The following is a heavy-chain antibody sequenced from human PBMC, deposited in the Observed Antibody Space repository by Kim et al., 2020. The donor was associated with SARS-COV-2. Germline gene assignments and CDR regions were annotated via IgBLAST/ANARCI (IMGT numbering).Heavy chain of an antibody. D-gene: IGHD5-12*01. CDR3: ASRYSGDGEFDN. CDR2: IYYSGST. V-gene: IGHV4-39*01. CDR1: GGSISSSSYY. Sequence: SETLSLTCTVSGGSISSSSYYWGWIRQPPGKGLEWIGSIYYSGSTYYNPSLKSRVTISVDTSKNQFSLKLSSVTAADTAVYYCASRYSGDGEFDNWGQGTLVTVSS. J-gene: IGHJ4*02.